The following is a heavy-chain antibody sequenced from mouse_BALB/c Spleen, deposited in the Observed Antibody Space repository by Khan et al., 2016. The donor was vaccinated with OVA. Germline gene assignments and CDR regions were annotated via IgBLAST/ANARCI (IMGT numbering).Heavy chain of an antibody. V-gene: IGHV1-4*01. CDR1: GSTFTTYW. J-gene: IGHJ3*01. Sequence: DHVKQSGAELALPGASVKMTCTASGSTFTTYWKHWIKQRPGQGMGWIGYINLSTGYTEYNKNFKDKATLTADESSSTAYMQLNILTSEDSAVYYCTRSEFYGIFTYWGQGTLVTVSA. CDR3: TRSEFYGIFTY. D-gene: IGHD2-1*01. CDR2: INLSTGYT.